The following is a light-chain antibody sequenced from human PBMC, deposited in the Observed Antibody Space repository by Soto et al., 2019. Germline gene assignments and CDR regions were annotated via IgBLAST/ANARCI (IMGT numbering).Light chain of an antibody. J-gene: IGKJ1*01. V-gene: IGKV1-5*01. CDR2: DAS. CDR3: QQYNRYSPTT. CDR1: QRISSW. Sequence: DIQMTQSPSTLSASVGGRVTINCRASQRISSWLAWYQQKPPKAPKPLVYDASSLESGGPSRCSGGGSCTEFFLPISSLQPHDFAAYYCQQYNRYSPTTFGQGTKVDIK.